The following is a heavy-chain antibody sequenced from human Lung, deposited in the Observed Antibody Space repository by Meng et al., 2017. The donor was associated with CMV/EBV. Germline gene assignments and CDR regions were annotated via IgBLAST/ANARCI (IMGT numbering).Heavy chain of an antibody. Sequence: GGSLRLXCAASGFTFSDYYMSWIRQAPGKGLEWVSYISSSGSTIYYADYVKGRFTISRDNAKNSLYLQMNSLRAEDTAVYYCARGRIAVAVLFDPWGQGTXVTVYS. D-gene: IGHD6-19*01. CDR3: ARGRIAVAVLFDP. CDR2: ISSSGSTI. J-gene: IGHJ5*02. V-gene: IGHV3-11*01. CDR1: GFTFSDYY.